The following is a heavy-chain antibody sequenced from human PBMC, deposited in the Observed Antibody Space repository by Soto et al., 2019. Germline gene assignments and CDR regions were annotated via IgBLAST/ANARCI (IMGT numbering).Heavy chain of an antibody. D-gene: IGHD6-13*01. CDR2: IKQDGSQI. J-gene: IGHJ4*02. CDR1: GFSLSTYW. Sequence: GGSRRLPCGASGFSLSTYWVSWVRQAPGKGLEWVANIKQDGSQIYYVDSVKGRFTLSRDNAKNSVYLQMNGLRAEDSAMYYCARAIANVDSYWGQGTLVTVSS. V-gene: IGHV3-7*01. CDR3: ARAIANVDSY.